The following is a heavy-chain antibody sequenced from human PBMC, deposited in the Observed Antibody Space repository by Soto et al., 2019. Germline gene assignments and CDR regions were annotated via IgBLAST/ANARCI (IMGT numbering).Heavy chain of an antibody. CDR1: GFTFSSYG. D-gene: IGHD6-19*01. CDR3: ARGGSSGWLLDY. J-gene: IGHJ4*02. CDR2: IWYDGSNK. V-gene: IGHV3-33*01. Sequence: QVQLVESGGGVVQPGRSLRLSCAASGFTFSSYGMHWVRQAPGKGLEWVAVIWYDGSNKYYADSVKGRFTISRDNSKNTLYLQMNSLRAEDTAVYYCARGGSSGWLLDYWGQGTLVTVSS.